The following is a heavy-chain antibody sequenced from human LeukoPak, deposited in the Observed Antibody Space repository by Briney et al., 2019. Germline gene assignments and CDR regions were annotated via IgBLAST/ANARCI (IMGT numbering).Heavy chain of an antibody. CDR3: ASRSGYYYYYYGMDV. Sequence: QSGGSLRLSCAASGFTFSSYWMSWVRQAPGKGLEWVANIKQDGSEKYYVDSVKGRFTISRDNAKNSLYLQMNSLRAEDTAVYYCASRSGYYYYYYGMDVWGQGTTVTVSS. CDR1: GFTFSSYW. D-gene: IGHD3-22*01. J-gene: IGHJ6*02. V-gene: IGHV3-7*01. CDR2: IKQDGSEK.